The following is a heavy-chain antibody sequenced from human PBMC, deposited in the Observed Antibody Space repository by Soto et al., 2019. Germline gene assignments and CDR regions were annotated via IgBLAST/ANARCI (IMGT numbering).Heavy chain of an antibody. CDR3: SGGVGDAF. CDR2: INQDGSEK. V-gene: IGHV3-7*04. D-gene: IGHD1-26*01. Sequence: EVHLVESGGGLVQTGGSLRLSCTIYESTVRRDWMNWVRQAPGKGLEWVAHINQDGSEKYYVDSVKGRFTISRDNANNLRSLQRNGLGAGDRAMYYCSGGVGDAFWGQGTLVTVSS. J-gene: IGHJ4*02. CDR1: ESTVRRDW.